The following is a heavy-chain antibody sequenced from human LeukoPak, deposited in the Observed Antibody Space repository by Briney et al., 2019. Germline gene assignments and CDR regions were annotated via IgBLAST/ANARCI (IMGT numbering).Heavy chain of an antibody. J-gene: IGHJ3*02. V-gene: IGHV3-30*18. D-gene: IGHD3-9*01. CDR3: AKEYCDWLLYRHDAFDI. CDR2: ISYDGSNK. Sequence: WVAVISYDGSNKYYADSVKGRFTISRDNSKNTLYLQMNSLRAEDTAVYYCAKEYCDWLLYRHDAFDIWGQGTMVTVSS.